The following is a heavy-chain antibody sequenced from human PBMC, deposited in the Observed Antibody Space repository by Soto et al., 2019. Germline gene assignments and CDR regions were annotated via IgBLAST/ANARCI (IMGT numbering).Heavy chain of an antibody. D-gene: IGHD7-27*01. Sequence: EVQLLESGGGLVQPGGSLRLSCAASGFTFSSYAMSWVRQAPGKWLEWVSAISGSGGRTYYADSVRGRFTISRDNSKNALNLQMTSLRAEDTAVYYCANLELRTALLLHWGQGTLVTVSS. V-gene: IGHV3-23*01. CDR3: ANLELRTALLLH. J-gene: IGHJ4*02. CDR2: ISGSGGRT. CDR1: GFTFSSYA.